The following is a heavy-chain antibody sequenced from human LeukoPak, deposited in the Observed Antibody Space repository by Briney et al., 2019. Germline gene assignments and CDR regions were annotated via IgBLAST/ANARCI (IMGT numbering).Heavy chain of an antibody. J-gene: IGHJ4*02. V-gene: IGHV4-59*01. CDR3: ARMVVGTAMVFDY. CDR2: IYYSGST. D-gene: IGHD5-18*01. Sequence: SETLSLTCTVSGGSISCYYWSWIRQPPGKGLEWIGYIYYSGSTTYNPSLKSRVTISVDTSKNQFSLKLSSVTAADTAVYYCARMVVGTAMVFDYWGQGTLVTVSS. CDR1: GGSISCYY.